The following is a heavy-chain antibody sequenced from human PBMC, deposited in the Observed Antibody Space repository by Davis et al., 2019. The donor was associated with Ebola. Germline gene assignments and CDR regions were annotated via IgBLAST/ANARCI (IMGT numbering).Heavy chain of an antibody. J-gene: IGHJ4*02. D-gene: IGHD3-10*01. CDR1: GYSFTTYW. CDR2: IFLGDSDT. V-gene: IGHV5-51*01. Sequence: KVSCKGSGYSFTTYWIAWVRQMPGKGLECMGIIFLGDSDTRYSPSFQGQVTISADKSISTAYLQWSSLKASDTAMYYCARPQYYYGSGSYSYFDYWGQGTLVTVSS. CDR3: ARPQYYYGSGSYSYFDY.